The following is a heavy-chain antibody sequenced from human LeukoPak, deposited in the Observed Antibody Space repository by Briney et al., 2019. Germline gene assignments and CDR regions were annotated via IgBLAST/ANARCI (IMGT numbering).Heavy chain of an antibody. CDR1: GFTFSSYG. J-gene: IGHJ4*02. CDR2: ISGSGGST. V-gene: IGHV3-23*01. D-gene: IGHD6-13*01. CDR3: ARGGPAAGRFDY. Sequence: PGGSLRLSCAASGFTFSSYGMSWVRQAPGKGLEWVSAISGSGGSTYYADSVKGRFTISRDNSKNTLYLQINSLRAEDTAVYYCARGGPAAGRFDYWGQGTLVTVSS.